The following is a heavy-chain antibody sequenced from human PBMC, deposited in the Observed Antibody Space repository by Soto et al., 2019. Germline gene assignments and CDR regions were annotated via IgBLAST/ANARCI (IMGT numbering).Heavy chain of an antibody. V-gene: IGHV1-69*01. D-gene: IGHD5-18*01. Sequence: QVQLVQSGAEVKKPGASVKVSCKASGYTFASYYMHWVRQAPGQGLEWMGGIIPIFGTANYAQKFQGRVTITADESTSTAYMELSSLRSEDTAVYYCAEDTAMVRGGLDPWGQGTLVTVSS. CDR3: AEDTAMVRGGLDP. CDR2: IIPIFGTA. CDR1: GYTFASYY. J-gene: IGHJ5*02.